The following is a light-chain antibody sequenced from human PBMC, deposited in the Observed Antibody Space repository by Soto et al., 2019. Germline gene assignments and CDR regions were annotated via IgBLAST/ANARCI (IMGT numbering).Light chain of an antibody. V-gene: IGKV3D-15*01. CDR2: DAS. CDR1: QSVSSSY. J-gene: IGKJ5*01. Sequence: EIVLTQSPGTLSLSPGERATLSCRASQSVSSSYLAWYQQKPGQAPRLLIYDASNRATGIPARFSGSGSGTEFTLTISSLQSEDFAVYYCQQYHKWPITFGQGTRLEI. CDR3: QQYHKWPIT.